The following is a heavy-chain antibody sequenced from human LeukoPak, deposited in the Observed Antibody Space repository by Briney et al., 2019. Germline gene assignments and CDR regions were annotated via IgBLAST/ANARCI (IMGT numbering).Heavy chain of an antibody. CDR2: ISANGINT. CDR3: AKGASGYSYGDYMDV. V-gene: IGHV3-23*01. D-gene: IGHD5-18*01. Sequence: PGGTLRLSCAASGFSFSIYGMSWVRQAPGKGLHWLSAISANGINTYYADSVKGRFTISRDNSKNTLYLQMNSLRAEDTAVYYCAKGASGYSYGDYMDVWGKGTTVTVSS. CDR1: GFSFSIYG. J-gene: IGHJ6*03.